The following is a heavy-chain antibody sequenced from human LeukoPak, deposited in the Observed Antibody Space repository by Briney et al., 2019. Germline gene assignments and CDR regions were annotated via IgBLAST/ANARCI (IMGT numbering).Heavy chain of an antibody. Sequence: SETLSLTCTVSGGSISSYYWSRIRQPLGKGLEWIGYIYYSGSTNYNPSLKSRVTISVDTSKNQFSLKLSSVTAADTAVYYCARGYDFWSGYSLDYWGQGTLVTVSS. CDR3: ARGYDFWSGYSLDY. CDR2: IYYSGST. V-gene: IGHV4-59*01. CDR1: GGSISSYY. D-gene: IGHD3-3*01. J-gene: IGHJ4*02.